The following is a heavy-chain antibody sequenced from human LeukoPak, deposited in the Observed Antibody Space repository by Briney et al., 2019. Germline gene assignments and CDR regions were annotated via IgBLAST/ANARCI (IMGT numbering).Heavy chain of an antibody. D-gene: IGHD3-10*01. J-gene: IGHJ5*02. Sequence: ASVKVSCKASGYTFTSYAMNWVRPAPGQGLEWMGWINTNTGNPTYSQGFTGRFVFSLVTSVSTAYLQISGLTAEDTAVYYCARDLLTMVRGVIIGLGGYNWFDPWGQGTLVTVSS. V-gene: IGHV7-4-1*02. CDR1: GYTFTSYA. CDR2: INTNTGNP. CDR3: ARDLLTMVRGVIIGLGGYNWFDP.